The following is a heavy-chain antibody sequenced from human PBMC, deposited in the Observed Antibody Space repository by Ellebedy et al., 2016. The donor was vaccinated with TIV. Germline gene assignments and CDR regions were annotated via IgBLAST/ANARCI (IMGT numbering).Heavy chain of an antibody. V-gene: IGHV3-30*18. CDR2: ISYDGSNK. D-gene: IGHD6-19*01. CDR3: AKDIAGVAGTYGMDV. J-gene: IGHJ6*02. CDR1: GFTFSSYG. Sequence: GGSLRLXXAASGFTFSSYGMHWVRQAPGKGLEWVAVISYDGSNKYYADSVKGRFTISRDNAKNSLYLQMNSLRTEDTALYYCAKDIAGVAGTYGMDVWGQGTTVTVSS.